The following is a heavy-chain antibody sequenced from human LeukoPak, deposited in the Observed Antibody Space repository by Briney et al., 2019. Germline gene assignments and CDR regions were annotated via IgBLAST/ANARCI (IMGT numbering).Heavy chain of an antibody. CDR1: GGSISNYY. J-gene: IGHJ6*03. CDR2: AYYSGST. D-gene: IGHD5-18*01. Sequence: SETLSLTCTVSGGSISNYYWNWIRQPPGKGLEWIGYAYYSGSTTYNPSLKSRVTISVDTSKNQFSLKLRSVTAADTAVYCCARVYGYGYYYMDVWGKGTTVTVSS. CDR3: ARVYGYGYYYMDV. V-gene: IGHV4-59*01.